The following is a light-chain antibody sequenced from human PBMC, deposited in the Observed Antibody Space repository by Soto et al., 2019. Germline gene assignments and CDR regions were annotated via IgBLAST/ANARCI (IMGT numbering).Light chain of an antibody. V-gene: IGKV3-11*01. CDR3: QQRSNWPPT. Sequence: EIVMTQSPATLSLSPGERATLSCRASQNVSSYLAWYQQKLVQAPRLLIYDASNRATGIPSRFSGSGSVTDFTLTISSLEPEDFAVYYCQQRSNWPPTFGQGTRLEIK. J-gene: IGKJ5*01. CDR2: DAS. CDR1: QNVSSY.